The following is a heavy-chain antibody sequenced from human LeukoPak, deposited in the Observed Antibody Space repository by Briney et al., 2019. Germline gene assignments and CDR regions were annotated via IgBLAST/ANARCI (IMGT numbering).Heavy chain of an antibody. J-gene: IGHJ3*02. CDR1: GFTFSNYA. CDR2: ISGSGGST. D-gene: IGHD6-13*01. Sequence: GGSLRLSCAASGFTFSNYAMNWVRQAPGKGLEWVSGISGSGGSTYYADSVKGRFTISRDNARNSLYLQMNSLRAEDTAVYYCARLGGGHSSSWYVAFDIWGQGTMVTVSS. CDR3: ARLGGGHSSSWYVAFDI. V-gene: IGHV3-23*01.